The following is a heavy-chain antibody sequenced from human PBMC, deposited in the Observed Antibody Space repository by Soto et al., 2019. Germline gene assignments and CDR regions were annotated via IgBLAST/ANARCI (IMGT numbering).Heavy chain of an antibody. D-gene: IGHD3-10*01. V-gene: IGHV3-9*01. J-gene: IGHJ4*02. CDR2: ISWNGAAT. CDR3: ANLPLYGSGFDC. CDR1: GFTFDDYA. Sequence: EAQLVESGGGLVQPGRSLRLSCVASGFTFDDYAIHWLRQAPGKGLEWVSGISWNGAATGYADSVKGRFTISRDNAKNSLYLQMSSLRTEDTAIYYCANLPLYGSGFDCWGQGTLVTVSS.